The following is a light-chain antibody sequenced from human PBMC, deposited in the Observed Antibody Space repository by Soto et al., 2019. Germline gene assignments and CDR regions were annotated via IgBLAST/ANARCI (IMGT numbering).Light chain of an antibody. J-gene: IGKJ1*01. CDR1: QSSNW. CDR3: QQYNGYSPRT. V-gene: IGKV1-5*03. CDR2: KAS. Sequence: DLQMTQSPSTLSASVGDRVTITCRASQSSNWLAWYQQKPGKAPKLLIYKASSLESGVPSRFSGSGSGTEFTLTISSLQPDDFATYYCQQYNGYSPRTFGQGTKVEIK.